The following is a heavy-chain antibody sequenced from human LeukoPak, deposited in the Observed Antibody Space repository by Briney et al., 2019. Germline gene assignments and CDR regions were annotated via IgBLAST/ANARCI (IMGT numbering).Heavy chain of an antibody. CDR2: INPNSGGT. Sequence: GASVRVSCKASGYIFTDYYIHWVRQAPGQGLEWMGWINPNSGGTNSAQKFQGRVTMTRDSSISTAYMEISRLTSDDTAVYHCARVGSITARKNYFTTGAREPWSPSPQ. CDR3: ARVGSITARKNYFTT. D-gene: IGHD6-6*01. V-gene: IGHV1-2*02. CDR1: GYIFTDYY. J-gene: IGHJ4*02.